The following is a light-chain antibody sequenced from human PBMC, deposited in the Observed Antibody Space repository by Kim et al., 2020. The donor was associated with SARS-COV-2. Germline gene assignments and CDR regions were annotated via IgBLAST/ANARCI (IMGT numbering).Light chain of an antibody. J-gene: IGLJ2*01. CDR1: SLRGSY. Sequence: LGQTVRNTCQGDSLRGSYASWYQQKPGQAPVLLTYGENKRPSGIPDRFSGSHSVNTATLTISGAQAADEADYYCNSRDSSGNHLVFGGGTQLTVL. V-gene: IGLV3-19*01. CDR2: GEN. CDR3: NSRDSSGNHLV.